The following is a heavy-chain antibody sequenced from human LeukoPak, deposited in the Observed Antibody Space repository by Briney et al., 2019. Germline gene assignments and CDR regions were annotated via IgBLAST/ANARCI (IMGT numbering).Heavy chain of an antibody. V-gene: IGHV3-21*01. J-gene: IGHJ4*02. Sequence: GGSLRLSCAASGFNLSSYSMNWGRPAPGEGLEWVSSISSSSSYIYYADSVKGRFTISRDNAKNSLYLQMNSLRAEDTAVYYCARLGDGGAWSDWGQGTLVTVSS. D-gene: IGHD3-16*01. CDR1: GFNLSSYS. CDR3: ARLGDGGAWSD. CDR2: ISSSSSYI.